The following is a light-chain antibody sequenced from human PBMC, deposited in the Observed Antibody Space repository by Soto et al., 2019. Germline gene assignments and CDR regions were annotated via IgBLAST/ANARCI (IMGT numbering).Light chain of an antibody. CDR2: GNT. CDR3: PSFDSSLSGWV. Sequence: QSVLTQPPSVSGAPGQRVTISCTGGSSNIGAGYDVHWYQQLPGTAPKLLVSGNTNRPSGVPYRFSGSKSGTSASLAITGLRAEDEADYYCPSFDSSLSGWVFGGGTKLTVL. CDR1: SSNIGAGYD. V-gene: IGLV1-40*01. J-gene: IGLJ3*02.